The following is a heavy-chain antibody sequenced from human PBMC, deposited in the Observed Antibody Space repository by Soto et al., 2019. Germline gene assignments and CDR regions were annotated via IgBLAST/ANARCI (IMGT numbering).Heavy chain of an antibody. J-gene: IGHJ4*02. Sequence: AGGSLRLSCAASGFTFSSYGMHWVRQAPGKGLEWVAVISYDGSNKYYADSVKGRFTISRDNSKNTLYLQMNSLRAEDTAVYYCAKDSSSWYGRGYFDYWGQGTLVTVSS. CDR3: AKDSSSWYGRGYFDY. CDR2: ISYDGSNK. D-gene: IGHD6-13*01. CDR1: GFTFSSYG. V-gene: IGHV3-30*18.